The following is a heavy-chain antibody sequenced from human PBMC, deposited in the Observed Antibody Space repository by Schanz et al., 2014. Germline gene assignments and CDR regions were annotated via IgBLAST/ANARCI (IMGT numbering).Heavy chain of an antibody. CDR3: SKDKQGSRSDDS. Sequence: EVQLLESGGGLVQPGGSLRLSCAASGFSFRKSAMSWVRQAPGKGLEWVSALTGSGTTTYYADSVKGRFTISRDNSKNTLYLERNRLRVDDTAVYYCSKDKQGSRSDDSWGQGALVTVSS. J-gene: IGHJ5*01. V-gene: IGHV3-23*01. CDR2: LTGSGTTT. CDR1: GFSFRKSA. D-gene: IGHD2-15*01.